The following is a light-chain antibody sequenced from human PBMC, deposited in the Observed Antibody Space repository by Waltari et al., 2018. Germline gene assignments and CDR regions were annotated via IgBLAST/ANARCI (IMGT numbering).Light chain of an antibody. CDR3: QQFDNWS. Sequence: EVVMTQSPATLSVSPGERATLSCRASQSVSTTLAWYQQKPGQAPRLLIYDASTRATGIPARFSGSGSGTKFTLTISSLQSADFAIYYCQQFDNWSFGQGTKLEIK. J-gene: IGKJ2*01. CDR2: DAS. V-gene: IGKV3-15*01. CDR1: QSVSTT.